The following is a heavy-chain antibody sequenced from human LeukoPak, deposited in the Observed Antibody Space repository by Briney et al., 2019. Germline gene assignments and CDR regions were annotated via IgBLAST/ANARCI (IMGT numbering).Heavy chain of an antibody. CDR2: ISRGGVIT. D-gene: IGHD2-15*01. Sequence: PGGSLRLSCAASGFTFSDYAINWVRQAPRKGLEWVSSISRGGVITYYADSVKGRFTISRDNSNNTLYLHMNSLRAEDTAVYYCVSRAGSPCGPFDDWGQGTLVTVSS. CDR1: GFTFSDYA. V-gene: IGHV3-23*01. J-gene: IGHJ4*02. CDR3: VSRAGSPCGPFDD.